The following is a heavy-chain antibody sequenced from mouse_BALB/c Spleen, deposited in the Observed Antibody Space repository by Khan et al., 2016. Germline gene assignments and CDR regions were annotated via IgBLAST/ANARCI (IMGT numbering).Heavy chain of an antibody. V-gene: IGHV14-3*02. CDR2: IDPANGNT. J-gene: IGHJ2*01. Sequence: VQLKQSGAELVKQGASVKLSCTASGFNIKDTYMHWVKQRPEQGLEWIGRIDPANGNTKYDPKFQGKATITADTSSNTAYLQLSSLTSGDTAVYYCARSTDYWGQGTTLTVSS. CDR3: ARSTDY. CDR1: GFNIKDTY.